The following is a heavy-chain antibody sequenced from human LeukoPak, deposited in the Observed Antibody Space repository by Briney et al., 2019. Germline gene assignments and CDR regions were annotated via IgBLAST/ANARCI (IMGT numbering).Heavy chain of an antibody. CDR2: IYYSGST. Sequence: SETLSLTCTVSGGSISSGGYYWSWIRQHPGKGLEWIGYIYYSGSTYYNPSLKSRVTISVDTSKNQFSLKLSSVTAADTAVYYCARCPKSYYYDSSGYYDYWGQGTLVTVSS. J-gene: IGHJ4*02. V-gene: IGHV4-31*03. CDR3: ARCPKSYYYDSSGYYDY. CDR1: GGSISSGGYY. D-gene: IGHD3-22*01.